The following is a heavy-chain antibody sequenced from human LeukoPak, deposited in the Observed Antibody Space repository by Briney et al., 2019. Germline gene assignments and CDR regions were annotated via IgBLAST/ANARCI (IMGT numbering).Heavy chain of an antibody. CDR3: ARDPFRDYDSSGYFDF. CDR2: ISSSGSTR. D-gene: IGHD3-22*01. J-gene: IGHJ4*02. Sequence: GGSLRLSCTTSGFTFSHYEMNWVRQAPGKGLEWVSYISSSGSTRYYADSVRGRFTISRDNAKNSLHLQMNSLRAEDTAVYYCARDPFRDYDSSGYFDFWGQGTPVTVSS. CDR1: GFTFSHYE. V-gene: IGHV3-48*03.